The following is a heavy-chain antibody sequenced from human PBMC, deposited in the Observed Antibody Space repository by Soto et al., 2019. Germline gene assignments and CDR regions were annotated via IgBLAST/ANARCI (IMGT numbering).Heavy chain of an antibody. CDR3: ARIDYYASSGYLGYFDY. Sequence: SVKVSCKASGGTFSSYAISWVRQAPGQGLEWMGGIIPIVGTANYAQKFQGRVTSTADESTSTAYMELSSLRSEDTAVYYCARIDYYASSGYLGYFDYWGQGTLVTVSS. CDR1: GGTFSSYA. CDR2: IIPIVGTA. J-gene: IGHJ4*02. V-gene: IGHV1-69*13. D-gene: IGHD3-22*01.